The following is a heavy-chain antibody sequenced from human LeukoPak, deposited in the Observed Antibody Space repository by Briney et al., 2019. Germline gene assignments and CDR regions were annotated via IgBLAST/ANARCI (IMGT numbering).Heavy chain of an antibody. J-gene: IGHJ4*02. V-gene: IGHV1-2*02. D-gene: IGHD2-2*01. CDR3: ARDQVMCSSTSCYLADFDY. Sequence: GASVKVSCKASGYTFTGYYMHWVRQAPGQGLEWMGWINPNSGGTNYAQKFQGRVTMTRDTSISTAYMELSRLRSDDTAVYYCARDQVMCSSTSCYLADFDYWGQGTLVTVSS. CDR2: INPNSGGT. CDR1: GYTFTGYY.